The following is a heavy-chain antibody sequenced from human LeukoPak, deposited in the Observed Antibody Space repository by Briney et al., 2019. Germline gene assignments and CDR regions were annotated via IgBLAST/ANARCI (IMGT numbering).Heavy chain of an antibody. CDR1: ALTFSSFE. V-gene: IGHV3-7*01. J-gene: IGHJ4*02. D-gene: IGHD6-6*01. CDR3: ARGAIAARHDY. CDR2: INQDGSDQ. Sequence: GGSLSLSCAVSALTFSSFEMNWVRQAQGKGMEWVANINQDGSDQYYVDSVKGRFTIYRDNTKNSLYLQMNSLRAEDTSVYYCARGAIAARHDYWGQGTLVTVSS.